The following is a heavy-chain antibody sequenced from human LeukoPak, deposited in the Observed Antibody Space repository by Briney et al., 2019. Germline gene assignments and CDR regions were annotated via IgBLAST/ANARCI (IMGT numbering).Heavy chain of an antibody. CDR1: GSTFSSYS. D-gene: IGHD6-19*01. J-gene: IGHJ4*02. CDR3: ARGISWRPIAVAPFDY. V-gene: IGHV3-21*01. Sequence: GGSLRLSCAASGSTFSSYSMNWVRQAPGKGLEWVSSISSSSSYIYYADSVKGRFTISRDNAKNSLYLQMNSLRAEDTAVYYCARGISWRPIAVAPFDYWGQGTLVTVSS. CDR2: ISSSSSYI.